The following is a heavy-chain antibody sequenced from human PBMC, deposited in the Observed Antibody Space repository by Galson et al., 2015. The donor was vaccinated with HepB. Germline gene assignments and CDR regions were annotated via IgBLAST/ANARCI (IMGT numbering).Heavy chain of an antibody. J-gene: IGHJ5*02. Sequence: SVKVSCKASGGTLSSYAISWVRQAPGQGLEWMGGIIPIFGTANYAQKFQGRVTITADESTSTAYMELSSLRSEDTAVYYCARAATVVTQVFWFDPWGQGTLVTVSS. CDR1: GGTLSSYA. CDR2: IIPIFGTA. V-gene: IGHV1-69*13. CDR3: ARAATVVTQVFWFDP. D-gene: IGHD4-23*01.